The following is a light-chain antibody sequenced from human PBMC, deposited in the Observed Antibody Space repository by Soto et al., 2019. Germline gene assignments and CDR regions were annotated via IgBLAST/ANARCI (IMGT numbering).Light chain of an antibody. CDR2: DVS. CDR3: NSYTSSSTYV. Sequence: QSALNRPASVSGSPGQSITISCPGTSSDVGFYNYVSWYQHHPGKVPKVMIYDVSDRPSGVSNRFSGSKSGNTASLTISGLQAEDEADYYCNSYTSSSTYVFGTGTKVTVL. CDR1: SSDVGFYNY. J-gene: IGLJ1*01. V-gene: IGLV2-14*03.